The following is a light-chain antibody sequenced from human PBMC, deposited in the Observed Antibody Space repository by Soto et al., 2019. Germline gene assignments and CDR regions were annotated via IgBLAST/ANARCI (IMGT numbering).Light chain of an antibody. J-gene: IGKJ1*01. CDR3: QQYNNWPEGT. Sequence: IVLTQSPGTLSSSPGERATLSCRASQSVSTSNLAWYQQKPGQAPRLLIYGASTRATGIPARFSGSGSGTEFTLTISSLQSEDFAVYYCQQYNNWPEGTFGQGTKVDIK. V-gene: IGKV3-15*01. CDR1: QSVSTSN. CDR2: GAS.